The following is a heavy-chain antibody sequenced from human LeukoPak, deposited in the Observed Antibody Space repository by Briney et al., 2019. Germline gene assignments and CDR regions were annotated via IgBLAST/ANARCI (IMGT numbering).Heavy chain of an antibody. CDR2: IYHSGST. Sequence: SQTLSLTCAVSGGSISSGGYSWSWIRQPPGKGLEWIGYIYHSGSTYYNPFLKSRVTISVDRSKNQFSLKLSSVTAADTAVYYCARTLYSGYDYYYYYGMDVWGQGTTVTVSS. CDR3: ARTLYSGYDYYYYYGMDV. CDR1: GGSISSGGYS. V-gene: IGHV4-30-2*01. D-gene: IGHD5-12*01. J-gene: IGHJ6*02.